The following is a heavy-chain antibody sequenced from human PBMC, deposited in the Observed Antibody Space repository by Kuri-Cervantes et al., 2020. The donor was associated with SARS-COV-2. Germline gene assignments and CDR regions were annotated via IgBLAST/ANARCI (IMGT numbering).Heavy chain of an antibody. J-gene: IGHJ6*01. V-gene: IGHV1-3*01. Sequence: ASVKVSCKASGYTFTSYAMHWVRQAPGQRLEWMGWINAGNGNTKYSQKFQGRVTMTTDTSTSTAYMELRSLRSDDTAVYYCARSGGGPKYYYYGMDVWGQGTLVTVSS. CDR1: GYTFTSYA. D-gene: IGHD3-10*01. CDR2: INAGNGNT. CDR3: ARSGGGPKYYYYGMDV.